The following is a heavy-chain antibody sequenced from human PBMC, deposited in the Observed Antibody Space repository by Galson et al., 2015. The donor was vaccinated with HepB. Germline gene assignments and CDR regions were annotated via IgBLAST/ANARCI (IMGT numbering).Heavy chain of an antibody. Sequence: SVKVYCKASGYTFITYYVHWVRQAPGQGLEWLGILNPGDGSTTYAQKFQGRVTMTRDRSTSTVYMELDSLRSDDTAVYYCARMGVYCSGESCYDYHGMDVWGQGTTVTVSS. CDR1: GYTFITYY. V-gene: IGHV1-46*01. D-gene: IGHD2-15*01. J-gene: IGHJ6*02. CDR3: ARMGVYCSGESCYDYHGMDV. CDR2: LNPGDGST.